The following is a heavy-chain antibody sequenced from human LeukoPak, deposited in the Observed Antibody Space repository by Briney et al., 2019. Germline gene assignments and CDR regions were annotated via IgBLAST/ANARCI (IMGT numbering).Heavy chain of an antibody. Sequence: GESLKISCKGSGYSFTNYWIGWVRQMPGKGLEWMGIIYPGDSDTRYSPSFQGQVTISADKSISTAYLQWSSLKASDTAMYYCARQTTVTTSPYYYYGMDVWGQGTTVTVSS. J-gene: IGHJ6*02. CDR2: IYPGDSDT. CDR1: GYSFTNYW. V-gene: IGHV5-51*01. D-gene: IGHD4-17*01. CDR3: ARQTTVTTSPYYYYGMDV.